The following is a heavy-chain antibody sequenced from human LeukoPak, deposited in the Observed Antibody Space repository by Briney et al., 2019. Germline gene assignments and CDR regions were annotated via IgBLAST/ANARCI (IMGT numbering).Heavy chain of an antibody. D-gene: IGHD3-10*01. Sequence: GGSLRLSCAASGFTFRDYALNWVRQAPGKGLEWVSVISRGGGTSYYAASVKGRFTIPRNNSRNTVDLQMNSLRAEDTAVYFCARDPTSGGFGGLYYWGQGTLVTVSS. V-gene: IGHV3-23*01. CDR3: ARDPTSGGFGGLYY. CDR1: GFTFRDYA. CDR2: ISRGGGTS. J-gene: IGHJ4*02.